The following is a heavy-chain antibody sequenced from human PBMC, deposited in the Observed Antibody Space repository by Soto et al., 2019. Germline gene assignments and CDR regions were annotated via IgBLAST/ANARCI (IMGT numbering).Heavy chain of an antibody. CDR1: GYTFTSYG. CDR3: ARLLFLEWFDDY. D-gene: IGHD3-3*01. V-gene: IGHV1-18*01. J-gene: IGHJ4*02. CDR2: ISTYNVDT. Sequence: QVHLVQSGAEVKKPGASLKVSCKSSGYTFTSYGIVWVQQAPGQGLEWMGWISTYNVDTKYAQKFKGRATMTTDTSTTTAYMELRSLKSDDTAVYYCARLLFLEWFDDYWGQGTLVTVSS.